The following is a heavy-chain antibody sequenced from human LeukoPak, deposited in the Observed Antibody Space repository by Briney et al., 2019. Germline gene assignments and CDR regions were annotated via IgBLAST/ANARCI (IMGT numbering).Heavy chain of an antibody. CDR3: ARSYDSSGYTYFDY. J-gene: IGHJ4*02. Sequence: ASVTVSCKASGYTFTNYHMHWVRQAPGQGLQWMGIINPSGGSTSYAQKFQGRVTLTRDTSTSTVYMELSSLRSEDTAVYYCARSYDSSGYTYFDYWGQGTLVTVSS. CDR1: GYTFTNYH. V-gene: IGHV1-46*01. D-gene: IGHD3-22*01. CDR2: INPSGGST.